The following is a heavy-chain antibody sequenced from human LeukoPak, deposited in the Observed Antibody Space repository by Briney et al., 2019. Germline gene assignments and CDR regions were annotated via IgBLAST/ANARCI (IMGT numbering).Heavy chain of an antibody. V-gene: IGHV3-20*04. Sequence: PSETLSLTCTVSGGSISSSNYYWGWVRQAPGKGLEWVSGINWNGGSTGYADSVKGRFTISRDNAKNSLYLQMNSLRAEDTALYYCARACDSSGYCDWGQGTLVTVSS. CDR2: INWNGGST. J-gene: IGHJ4*02. CDR3: ARACDSSGYCD. D-gene: IGHD3-22*01. CDR1: GGSISSSNYY.